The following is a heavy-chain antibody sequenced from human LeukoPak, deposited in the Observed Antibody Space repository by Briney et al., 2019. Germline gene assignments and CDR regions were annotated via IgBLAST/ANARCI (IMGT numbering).Heavy chain of an antibody. V-gene: IGHV3-20*04. CDR3: AKAFGTNGYYQLPIDF. CDR1: GFTFDDYG. Sequence: PGGSLRLSCAASGFTFDDYGMSWVRQAPGKGLEWVSGINWNGGSTGYADSVKGRFTISRDNAKNSLYLQMNSLRAEDTALYYCAKAFGTNGYYQLPIDFWGQGTLVTVSA. J-gene: IGHJ4*02. CDR2: INWNGGST. D-gene: IGHD3-22*01.